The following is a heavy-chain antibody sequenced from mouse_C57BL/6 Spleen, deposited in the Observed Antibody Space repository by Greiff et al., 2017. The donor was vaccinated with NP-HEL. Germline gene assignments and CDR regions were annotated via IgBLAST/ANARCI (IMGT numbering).Heavy chain of an antibody. J-gene: IGHJ4*01. CDR3: GRTTMVTTGAMDY. Sequence: QVHVKQSGAELVKPGASVKLSCKASGYTFTSYWMHWVKQRPGQGLEWIGMIHPNSGSTNYNEKFKSKATLTVDKSSSTAYMQLSSLTSEGSAVYYCGRTTMVTTGAMDYWGQGTSVTVSS. D-gene: IGHD2-2*01. V-gene: IGHV1-64*01. CDR2: IHPNSGST. CDR1: GYTFTSYW.